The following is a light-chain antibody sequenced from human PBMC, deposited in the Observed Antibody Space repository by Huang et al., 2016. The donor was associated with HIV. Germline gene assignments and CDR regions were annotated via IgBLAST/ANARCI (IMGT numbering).Light chain of an antibody. CDR1: QSITTY. J-gene: IGKJ5*01. CDR2: SAS. V-gene: IGKV1-39*01. CDR3: QQSYSALSS. Sequence: IQMTQSPTSLSASVGDRVSIVCRASQSITTYLNWYQQKPGKAPKLLISSASTLHSGVPPRFSGSSSGTEFTLTIRGLQLDDFATYYCQQSYSALSSFGPGTRL.